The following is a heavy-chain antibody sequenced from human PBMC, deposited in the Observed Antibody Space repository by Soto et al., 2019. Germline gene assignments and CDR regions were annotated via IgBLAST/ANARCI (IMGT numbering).Heavy chain of an antibody. CDR1: GYTFTSYG. D-gene: IGHD6-13*01. J-gene: IGHJ6*02. Sequence: QVQLVQSGAEVKKPGASVKVSCKASGYTFTSYGISWVRQAPGQGLEWMGWISAYNGNTNYAQKLQGRVTMTTDTSPSTAYMERRSLRSDDTAVYYCARVIAAAGAGYYYYGMDVWGQGTTVTVSS. V-gene: IGHV1-18*01. CDR2: ISAYNGNT. CDR3: ARVIAAAGAGYYYYGMDV.